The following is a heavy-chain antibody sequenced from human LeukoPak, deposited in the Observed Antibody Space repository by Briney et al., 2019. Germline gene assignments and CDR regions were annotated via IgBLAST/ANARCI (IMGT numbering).Heavy chain of an antibody. Sequence: GGSLRLSCAASGFTFSSYAMHWVRQAPGEGLEYVSAISSNGDNTYYANSVRGRFTISRDNSKNTLYLQMASLRGEDTAVYYCARAPREGFSGSYHDYWGQGTLVTVSS. CDR2: ISSNGDNT. CDR1: GFTFSSYA. D-gene: IGHD1-26*01. CDR3: ARAPREGFSGSYHDY. V-gene: IGHV3-64*01. J-gene: IGHJ4*02.